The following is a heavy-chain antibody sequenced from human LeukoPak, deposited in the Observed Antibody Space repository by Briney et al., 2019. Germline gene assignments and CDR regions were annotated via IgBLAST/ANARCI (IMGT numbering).Heavy chain of an antibody. Sequence: ASVTVSFKASVYTFTVYYMHWVRQAPGQGLEWMGWINPNSGGTNDAQKFQGRVTRTRDTSISTAYTELSRLRSDDTAVYYCARAWTYQLLAPHDAFDIWGQGTMVTVSS. D-gene: IGHD2-2*01. CDR2: INPNSGGT. J-gene: IGHJ3*02. V-gene: IGHV1-2*02. CDR3: ARAWTYQLLAPHDAFDI. CDR1: VYTFTVYY.